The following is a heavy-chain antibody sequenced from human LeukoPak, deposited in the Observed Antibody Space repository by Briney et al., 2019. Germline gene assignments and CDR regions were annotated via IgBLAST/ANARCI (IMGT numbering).Heavy chain of an antibody. D-gene: IGHD3-16*01. J-gene: IGHJ5*02. CDR1: GYTFTTYD. CDR2: MNPNSGNT. CDR3: ARGRGGGRRENWFDP. Sequence: GVSVKVSCKASGYTFTTYDINWVRQATGPGLEWMGWMNPNSGNTGYAQKFQGRVTMTRHTSISTAYMELSSLRSEDTAVYYCARGRGGGRRENWFDPWGQGTLVTVSS. V-gene: IGHV1-8*01.